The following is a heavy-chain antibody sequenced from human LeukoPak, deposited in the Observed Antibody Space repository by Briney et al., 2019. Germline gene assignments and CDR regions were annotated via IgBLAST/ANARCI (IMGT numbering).Heavy chain of an antibody. CDR3: AADRRVPKWAFDI. V-gene: IGHV1-58*02. CDR1: GYTFTGYY. CDR2: IVVGSGNT. Sequence: GASVKVSCKASGYTFTGYYMHWVRQARGQRLEWIGWIVVGSGNTNYAQKFQERVTITRDMSTSTAYMELSSLRSEDTAVYYCAADRRVPKWAFDIWGQGTMVTVSS. J-gene: IGHJ3*02. D-gene: IGHD2-8*01.